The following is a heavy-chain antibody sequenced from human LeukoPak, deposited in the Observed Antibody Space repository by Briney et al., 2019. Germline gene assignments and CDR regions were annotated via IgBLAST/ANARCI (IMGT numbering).Heavy chain of an antibody. CDR3: AREGRENIAIGVD. Sequence: SGTLSLTCTVSGYSISSGYYWGWFRQTPGRGLEWIASISHSGSPYYNPSLKSRVTISEDLSRNVFSLTLNSVTAADAAVYYCAREGRENIAIGVDWGQGALVTVSS. CDR2: ISHSGSP. D-gene: IGHD3-16*02. J-gene: IGHJ4*02. V-gene: IGHV4-38-2*02. CDR1: GYSISSGYY.